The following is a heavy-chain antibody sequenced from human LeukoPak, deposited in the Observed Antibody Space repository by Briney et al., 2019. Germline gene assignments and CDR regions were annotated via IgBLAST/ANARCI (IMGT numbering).Heavy chain of an antibody. CDR3: ARLVNYGYSDY. V-gene: IGHV4-59*11. J-gene: IGHJ4*02. Sequence: SETLSLTCTVSGGSTSGRYWTWIRQPPGKGLEWIGYIHYDGRTNYNPSFKSRVIISLDTSNNQFSLKLKSVTAADTAAYYCARLVNYGYSDYWGQGTLVTVSS. CDR2: IHYDGRT. CDR1: GGSTSGRY. D-gene: IGHD3-22*01.